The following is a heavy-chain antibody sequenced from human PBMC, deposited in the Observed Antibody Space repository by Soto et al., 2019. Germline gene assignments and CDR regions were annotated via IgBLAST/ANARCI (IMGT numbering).Heavy chain of an antibody. V-gene: IGHV1-69*12. CDR1: GGTLSDYA. D-gene: IGHD3-3*01. J-gene: IGHJ5*02. CDR3: ARGFPLWFDP. CDR2: IIPIFGSA. Sequence: QVQLVQSGAEVKKPGSSVKVSCKASGGTLSDYAFSWVRQAPGQGLEWMGGIIPIFGSANYAQKLQGRVTITADESTKTAYMELSSLRSEDTAVYYCARGFPLWFDPWGQGTLVTVSS.